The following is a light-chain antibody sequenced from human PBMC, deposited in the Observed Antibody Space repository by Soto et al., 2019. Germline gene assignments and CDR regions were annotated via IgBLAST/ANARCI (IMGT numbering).Light chain of an antibody. J-gene: IGKJ1*01. CDR3: QQYTNTNNPWM. CDR1: QSVSSN. V-gene: IGKV3-15*01. Sequence: EIVMTQSPATLSLSPGERATLSCRASQSVSSNLAWYQQKPGQAPRLLIYGASTRATGIPARFSGSGSGTEFTLIISGLQPDDSATYYCQQYTNTNNPWMFGQGTKVDI. CDR2: GAS.